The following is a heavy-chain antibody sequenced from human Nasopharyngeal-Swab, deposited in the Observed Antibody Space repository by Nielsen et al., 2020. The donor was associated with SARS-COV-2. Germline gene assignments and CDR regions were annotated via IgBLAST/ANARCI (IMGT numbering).Heavy chain of an antibody. V-gene: IGHV3-20*01. CDR1: GFTFDDYG. J-gene: IGHJ4*02. CDR3: ARDINYYDSSGLDY. D-gene: IGHD3-22*01. CDR2: INWNGGST. Sequence: GESLKISCAASGFTFDDYGMNWVRQAPGKGLEWVSGINWNGGSTGYADSVKGRFTISRDNAKNSLYLQMNSLRAEDTALYHCARDINYYDSSGLDYWGQGTLVTVSS.